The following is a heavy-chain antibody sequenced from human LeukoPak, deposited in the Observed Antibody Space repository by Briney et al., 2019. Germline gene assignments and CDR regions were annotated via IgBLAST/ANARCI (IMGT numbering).Heavy chain of an antibody. CDR2: IDSDGGTT. D-gene: IGHD1-1*01. V-gene: IGHV3-74*01. Sequence: PGGSLRLSCAASGVTFSSYSMHWVRQAPGKGLEWVSRIDSDGGTTNYADSVKGRFTISRDNAKNTVYLQMNSLRAEDTAVYYCAGYGKSKLDYWGQGTLVTVSS. CDR1: GVTFSSYS. J-gene: IGHJ4*02. CDR3: AGYGKSKLDY.